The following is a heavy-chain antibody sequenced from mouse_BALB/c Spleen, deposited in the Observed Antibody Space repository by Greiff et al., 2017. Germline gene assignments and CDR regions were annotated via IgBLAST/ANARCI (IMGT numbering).Heavy chain of an antibody. Sequence: DVMLVESGGGLVKPGGSLKLSCAASGFTFSSYAMSWVRQTPEKRLEWVASISSGGSTYYPDSVKGRFTISRDNARNILYLQMSSLRSEDTAMYYCARYYDYDYWGQGTTLTVSS. CDR3: ARYYDYDY. J-gene: IGHJ2*01. V-gene: IGHV5-6-5*01. D-gene: IGHD2-4*01. CDR1: GFTFSSYA. CDR2: ISSGGST.